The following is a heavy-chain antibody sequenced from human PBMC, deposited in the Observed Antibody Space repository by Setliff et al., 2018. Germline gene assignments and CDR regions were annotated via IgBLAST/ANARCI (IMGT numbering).Heavy chain of an antibody. D-gene: IGHD3-22*01. J-gene: IGHJ4*02. CDR1: GFTFSDSG. CDR3: AKDTYYYDSSGYYVFDY. CDR2: ISGSGGST. V-gene: IGHV3-23*01. Sequence: GGSLRLSCETSGFTFSDSGMQWVRQAPGKGLEWVSVISGSGGSTYYADSVKGRFTISRDNSKNTLYLQMNSLRVEDTAVYYCAKDTYYYDSSGYYVFDYWGQGTLVTVSS.